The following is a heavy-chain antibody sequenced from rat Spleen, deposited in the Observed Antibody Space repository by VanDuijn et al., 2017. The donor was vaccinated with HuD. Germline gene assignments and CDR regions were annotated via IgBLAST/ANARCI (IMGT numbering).Heavy chain of an antibody. V-gene: IGHV5-25*01. CDR2: ISNTGGTI. CDR1: GFSFSNYD. Sequence: EVQLVESGGGLVQPGRSMKLSCAASGFSFSNYDVAWVRQAPRKGLEWVASISNTGGTIYYLDSVKGRFTISRDNAENTLYLQMNSLRSEDTATYYCAVAGYGYWGQGVMVTVSS. J-gene: IGHJ2*01. CDR3: AVAGYGY. D-gene: IGHD4-3*01.